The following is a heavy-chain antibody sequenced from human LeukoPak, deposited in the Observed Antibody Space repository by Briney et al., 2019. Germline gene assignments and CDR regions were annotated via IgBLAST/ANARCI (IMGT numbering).Heavy chain of an antibody. J-gene: IGHJ6*03. CDR1: GFTFSSYS. CDR3: ARDGDLYYYYMDV. D-gene: IGHD2-21*02. Sequence: GGSLRLSCAASGFTFSSYSMNWVRQAPGKGLERVSYISSSSSTIYYADSVKGRFTISRDNAKNSLYLQMNSLRAEDTAVYYCARDGDLYYYYMDVWGKGTTVTVSS. CDR2: ISSSSSTI. V-gene: IGHV3-48*01.